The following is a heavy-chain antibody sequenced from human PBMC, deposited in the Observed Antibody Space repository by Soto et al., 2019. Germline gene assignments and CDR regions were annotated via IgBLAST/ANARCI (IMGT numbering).Heavy chain of an antibody. CDR2: IYYSGST. CDR3: ARHGPHYYGSLERADWFDP. Sequence: SETLSLTCTVSGASISSSGYFWDWIRQPPGKGLEWIGTIYYSGSTYYNPSLKSRVTISVDTSKNQFSLRLPSVTAADTAVYYCARHGPHYYGSLERADWFDPWGQGTLVTVSS. V-gene: IGHV4-39*01. D-gene: IGHD3-22*01. J-gene: IGHJ5*02. CDR1: GASISSSGYF.